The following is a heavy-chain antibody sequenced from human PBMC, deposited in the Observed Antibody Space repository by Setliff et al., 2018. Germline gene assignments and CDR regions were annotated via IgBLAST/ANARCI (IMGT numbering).Heavy chain of an antibody. CDR3: AKDRVEVVVAAPQARFDP. CDR2: ISAYSGDT. D-gene: IGHD2-15*01. Sequence: ASVKVSCKTSGYTFRSYGVSWVRQAPGQGLEWMGWISAYSGDTIYGRNYQGRVTMTTDTSTSTAYMELRSLRSDDTAVYYCAKDRVEVVVAAPQARFDPWGQGTLVTVSS. V-gene: IGHV1-18*01. CDR1: GYTFRSYG. J-gene: IGHJ5*02.